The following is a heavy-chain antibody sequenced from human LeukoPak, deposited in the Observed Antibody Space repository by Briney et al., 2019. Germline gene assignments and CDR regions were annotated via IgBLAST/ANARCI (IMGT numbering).Heavy chain of an antibody. J-gene: IGHJ4*02. V-gene: IGHV4-39*01. CDR2: IYYSGST. CDR1: GGSISSTNYY. CDR3: ARLLLAHTVWDDS. D-gene: IGHD3-16*01. Sequence: SETLSLTCTVSGGSISSTNYYWGWIRQPPGKGPEWIGSIYYSGSTYYSPSLKSRLTISVDTSKNQFSLKLSSVTAADTAVYYCARLLLAHTVWDDSWGQGTLVTVSS.